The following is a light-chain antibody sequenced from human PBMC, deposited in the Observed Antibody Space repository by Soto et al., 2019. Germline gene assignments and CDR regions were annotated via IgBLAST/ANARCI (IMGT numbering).Light chain of an antibody. Sequence: DIQMTQSPSSLSASVGDRVTITCRASQSISSYLNWYQQKPGKAPKLLIYAASSLQSGVPSRFSGSGSGTDFTLTISSLQPDDFATYYCQQYNGYSTWTFGQGTKVDIK. J-gene: IGKJ1*01. CDR1: QSISSY. CDR3: QQYNGYSTWT. V-gene: IGKV1-39*01. CDR2: AAS.